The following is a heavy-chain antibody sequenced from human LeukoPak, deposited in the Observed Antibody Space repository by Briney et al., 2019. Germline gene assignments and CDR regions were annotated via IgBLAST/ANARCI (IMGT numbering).Heavy chain of an antibody. CDR2: IRYDGSNK. CDR1: GFTFSSYG. V-gene: IGHV3-30*02. CDR3: AKEIPEVVKRGSGSKFDY. D-gene: IGHD3-10*01. J-gene: IGHJ4*02. Sequence: PGGSLRLSCAASGFTFSSYGMHWVRQAPGKGLEWVAFIRYDGSNKYYADSVKGRFTISRDNSKNTLYLQMNSLRAEDTAVYYCAKEIPEVVKRGSGSKFDYWGQGTLVTVSS.